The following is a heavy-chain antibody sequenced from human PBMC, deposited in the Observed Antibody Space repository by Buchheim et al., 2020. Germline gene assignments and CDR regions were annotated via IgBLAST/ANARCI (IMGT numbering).Heavy chain of an antibody. CDR1: GFTFSSHW. CDR2: INSDGSST. CDR3: VKEALGYSYADY. Sequence: EVQLVESGGGLVQPGGSLRLSCAASGFTFSSHWMHWVRQAPGKGLVWVAHINSDGSSTSYADSVKGRFTISRDNAKDTVYLQMNSLRAEDTAIYYCVKEALGYSYADYWGQGTL. V-gene: IGHV3-74*01. D-gene: IGHD5-18*01. J-gene: IGHJ4*02.